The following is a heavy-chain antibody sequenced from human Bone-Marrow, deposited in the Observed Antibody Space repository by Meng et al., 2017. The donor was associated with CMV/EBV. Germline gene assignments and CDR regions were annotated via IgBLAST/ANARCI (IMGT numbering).Heavy chain of an antibody. CDR3: RRRERECRSTSCYKDY. D-gene: IGHD2-2*02. J-gene: IGHJ4*02. V-gene: IGHV4-34*01. CDR2: INHSVST. Sequence: YGASFSPYYWSSLRHPPGKGLECIEEINHSVSTNYPPSLKRRVPISVDTSKNQFSLKLSSVTAADTAVYYCRRRERECRSTSCYKDYWGQGTLVTVSS. CDR1: GASFSPYY.